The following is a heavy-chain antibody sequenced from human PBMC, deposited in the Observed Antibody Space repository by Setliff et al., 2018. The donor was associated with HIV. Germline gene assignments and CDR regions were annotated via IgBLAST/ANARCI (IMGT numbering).Heavy chain of an antibody. CDR2: IIPIFGSP. CDR3: ASASGDYEPYQY. Sequence: SVKVSCKASGDTSNSYAIRWVRQAPGQGPEWMGGIIPIFGSPQYAPQFRGRATITADESTRTAYMELTSLKSEDSAVYYCASASGDYEPYQYWGQGTLVTVSS. V-gene: IGHV1-69*13. D-gene: IGHD4-17*01. J-gene: IGHJ1*01. CDR1: GDTSNSYA.